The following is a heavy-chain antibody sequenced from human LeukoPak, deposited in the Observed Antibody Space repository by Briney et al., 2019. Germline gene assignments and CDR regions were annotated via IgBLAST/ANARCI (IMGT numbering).Heavy chain of an antibody. CDR2: IKQGGSEK. D-gene: IGHD4-17*01. Sequence: TGGSLRLSCAASGFTFSSYWMTWVRQAPGKGLEWVANIKQGGSEKYYVDSVKSRFTISRDNAKNSLYLQMNSLRAEDTAVYYCARVRGDYDFDYWGQGTLVTVSS. CDR1: GFTFSSYW. CDR3: ARVRGDYDFDY. V-gene: IGHV3-7*01. J-gene: IGHJ4*02.